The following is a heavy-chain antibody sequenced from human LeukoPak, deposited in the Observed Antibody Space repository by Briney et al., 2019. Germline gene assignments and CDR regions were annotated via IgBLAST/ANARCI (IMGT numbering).Heavy chain of an antibody. V-gene: IGHV3-21*01. J-gene: IGHJ5*02. CDR2: ITISSNFI. CDR1: GFSLSSYS. D-gene: IGHD3-16*02. CDR3: ARDETSSQRLGELSS. Sequence: GGSLRLSCAASGFSLSSYSMNWVRQAPGKGLEWVSSITISSNFIYYADSVKGRFTISRDNAKNSLYLQMNSLRAEDTAVYYCARDETSSQRLGELSSWGQGTLVTVSS.